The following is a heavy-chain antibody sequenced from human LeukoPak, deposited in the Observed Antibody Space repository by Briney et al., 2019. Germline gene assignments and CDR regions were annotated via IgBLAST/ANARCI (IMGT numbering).Heavy chain of an antibody. CDR2: IRYDGSNK. J-gene: IGHJ4*02. D-gene: IGHD1-26*01. CDR3: AKDRWASGSYFLGY. Sequence: GSLRLSCAASGFTFSSYGMHWVRQAPGKGLESVAFIRYDGSNKYYADSVKGRFTISRDNSKNTLYLQMNSLRAEDTAVYYCAKDRWASGSYFLGYWGQGTLVTVSS. CDR1: GFTFSSYG. V-gene: IGHV3-30*02.